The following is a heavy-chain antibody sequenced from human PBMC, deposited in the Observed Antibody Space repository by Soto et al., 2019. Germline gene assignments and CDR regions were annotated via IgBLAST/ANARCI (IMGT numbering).Heavy chain of an antibody. CDR1: GASISGYY. V-gene: IGHV4-4*07. D-gene: IGHD3-16*01. CDR2: IYATGTT. CDR3: VRDGTKTLRDWFEP. Sequence: PSETLSLTCTVSGASISGYYWSWIRKSAGKGLEWIGRIYATGTTDYNPSLKSRVMMSVDTSKKQFSLKLRSVTAADTAVYYCVRDGTKTLRDWFEPWGQGISLTVSS. J-gene: IGHJ5*02.